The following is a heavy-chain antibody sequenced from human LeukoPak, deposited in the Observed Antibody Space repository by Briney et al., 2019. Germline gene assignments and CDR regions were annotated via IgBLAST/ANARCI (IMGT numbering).Heavy chain of an antibody. Sequence: PGGSLRLSCAASGFTFSSYGMHWVRQAPGKGLEWVAVIWYDGSEKYYADSVKGRFTISRDNSKNTLYLQMNSLRAEDTAVYYCARRFKRFGIAAAGSYLDVWGKGTTVTVSS. D-gene: IGHD6-13*01. CDR1: GFTFSSYG. J-gene: IGHJ6*03. CDR2: IWYDGSEK. V-gene: IGHV3-33*01. CDR3: ARRFKRFGIAAAGSYLDV.